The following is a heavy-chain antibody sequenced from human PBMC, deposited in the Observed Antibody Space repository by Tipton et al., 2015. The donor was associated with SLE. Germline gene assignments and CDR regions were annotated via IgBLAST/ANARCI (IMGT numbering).Heavy chain of an antibody. Sequence: SLRLSCAASGFTFSNYGMHWVRQAPGKGLEWVAVMSYDGSNKDYADSVKGRFTISRDNSKNTLYLQMNSLRAEDTAVYYCAKDLRYFDWFHQFDIWGQGTMVTVSS. CDR1: GFTFSNYG. J-gene: IGHJ3*02. CDR2: MSYDGSNK. D-gene: IGHD3-9*01. CDR3: AKDLRYFDWFHQFDI. V-gene: IGHV3-30*18.